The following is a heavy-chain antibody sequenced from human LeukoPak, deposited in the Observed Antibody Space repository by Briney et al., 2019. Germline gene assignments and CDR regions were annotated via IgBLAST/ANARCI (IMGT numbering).Heavy chain of an antibody. CDR3: ARQPHAFDNWFDS. CDR1: DGSISSGSYY. J-gene: IGHJ5*01. D-gene: IGHD3-10*01. CDR2: IHYSGIT. V-gene: IGHV4-39*01. Sequence: SETLSLTCTVSDGSISSGSYYWGWIRQPPGKGLEWIGNIHYSGITYYNPSLKSRVTVSVDTSKNQFSLKLTSVTAADTAFYYCARQPHAFDNWFDSWGQGTLVTVSS.